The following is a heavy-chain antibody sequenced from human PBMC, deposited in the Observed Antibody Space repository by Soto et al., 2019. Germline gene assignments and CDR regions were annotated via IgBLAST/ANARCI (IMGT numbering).Heavy chain of an antibody. CDR2: IYKRATT. Sequence: PSETLSLTCSVSGDSISNLDYFWAWIRQPPGQALEYIGYIYKRATTYYNPSFESRVAISVDTSKGQFSLNVTSVTAADTAVYFCARGRYCLTGRCFPNWFDSWGQGALVTVSS. CDR3: ARGRYCLTGRCFPNWFDS. J-gene: IGHJ5*01. D-gene: IGHD7-27*01. V-gene: IGHV4-30-4*01. CDR1: GDSISNLDYF.